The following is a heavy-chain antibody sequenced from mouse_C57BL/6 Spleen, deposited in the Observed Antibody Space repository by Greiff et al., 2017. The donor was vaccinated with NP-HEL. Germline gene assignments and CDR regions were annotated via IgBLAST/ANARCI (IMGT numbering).Heavy chain of an antibody. V-gene: IGHV10-1*01. Sequence: EVMLVESGGGLVQPKGSLKLSCAASGFSFNTYAMNWVRQAPGKGLEWVARIRSKSNNYATYYADSVKDRFTISRDDSESMLYLQMNNLKTEDTAMYYSVREGAYPYYAMDYWGQGTSVTASS. D-gene: IGHD2-10*01. CDR3: VREGAYPYYAMDY. CDR1: GFSFNTYA. J-gene: IGHJ4*01. CDR2: IRSKSNNYAT.